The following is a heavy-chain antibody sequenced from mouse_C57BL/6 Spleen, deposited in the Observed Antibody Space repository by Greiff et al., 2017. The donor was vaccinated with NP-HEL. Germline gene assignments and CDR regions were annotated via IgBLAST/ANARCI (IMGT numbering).Heavy chain of an antibody. V-gene: IGHV1-64*01. CDR3: ARERLGGWFAY. Sequence: QVQLQQPGAELVKPGASVKLSCKASGYTFTSYWMHWVKQRPGQGLEWIGMIHPNSGSTNYNEKFKSKATLTVDKSSSTAYMQLSSLTSEDSAGYYCARERLGGWFAYWGQGTLVTVSA. J-gene: IGHJ3*01. CDR1: GYTFTSYW. CDR2: IHPNSGST.